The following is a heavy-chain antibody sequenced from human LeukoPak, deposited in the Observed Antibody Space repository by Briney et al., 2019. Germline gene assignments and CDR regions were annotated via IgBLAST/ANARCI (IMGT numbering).Heavy chain of an antibody. CDR3: ARAGGTAGSNWYFDL. CDR1: GFTFSSYA. J-gene: IGHJ2*01. Sequence: GGSLRLSCAASGFTFSSYAMHWVRQAPGKGLEWVAVISYDGSNKYYADSVKGRFTISRDNSKNTLYLQMNSLRAEDTAVYYCARAGGTAGSNWYFDLWGRGTLVTVSS. D-gene: IGHD6-13*01. CDR2: ISYDGSNK. V-gene: IGHV3-30-3*01.